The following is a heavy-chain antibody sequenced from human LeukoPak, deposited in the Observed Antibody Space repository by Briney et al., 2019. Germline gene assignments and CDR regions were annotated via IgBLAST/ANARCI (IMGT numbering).Heavy chain of an antibody. J-gene: IGHJ4*02. CDR2: IRYDGSNK. Sequence: GGSLRLSCAASGFTFSGYGMNWVRLAPGRGLEWLSFIRYDGSNKYYADSVKGRFAISRDSSKSTLYLQMDSLRAEDTAIYYCAKESQLSYSGTFYIDFWGQGTLVTVSS. CDR3: AKESQLSYSGTFYIDF. D-gene: IGHD1-26*01. V-gene: IGHV3-30*02. CDR1: GFTFSGYG.